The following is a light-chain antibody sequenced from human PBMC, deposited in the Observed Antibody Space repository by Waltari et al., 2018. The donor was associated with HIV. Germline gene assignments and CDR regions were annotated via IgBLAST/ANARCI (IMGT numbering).Light chain of an antibody. CDR2: DDS. J-gene: IGLJ2*01. V-gene: IGLV3-21*02. CDR3: QVWDSSSDLNVV. CDR1: HIETKR. Sequence: SYVLTQPPSVSVAPGQTARLSCGGLHIETKRVHWYQQRPGQAPVVVVYDDSDRPSGIPERFSGSNSGNTATLTINRVEAGDEADYYCQVWDSSSDLNVVFGGGTKLTVL.